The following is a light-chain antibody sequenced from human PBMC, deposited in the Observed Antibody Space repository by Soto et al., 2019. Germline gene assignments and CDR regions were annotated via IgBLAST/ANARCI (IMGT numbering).Light chain of an antibody. CDR3: CSYAGSFIFV. Sequence: QSARTQPRSVSGSPGQSVTISCTGTSSDVGNYNYVSWYQQYPGKVPKLMIYDVSKRPSGVPDRFSGSKSGNTASLTISGLQTEDEADYYCCSYAGSFIFVFGTGTKVTVL. CDR2: DVS. CDR1: SSDVGNYNY. J-gene: IGLJ1*01. V-gene: IGLV2-11*01.